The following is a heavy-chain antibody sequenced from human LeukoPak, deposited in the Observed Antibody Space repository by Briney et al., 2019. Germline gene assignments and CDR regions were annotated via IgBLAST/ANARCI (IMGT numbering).Heavy chain of an antibody. D-gene: IGHD3-16*01. Sequence: PSVKLSCKASGYTFTGYYMHWVRQAPGQELEWMGWINPNSGGTNYAQTFQGRVTMTRDTSISTAYMELSRLISDDTAVYYCAASTVVEGEFDYWGQGTLVTVSS. V-gene: IGHV1-2*02. CDR1: GYTFTGYY. J-gene: IGHJ4*02. CDR2: INPNSGGT. CDR3: AASTVVEGEFDY.